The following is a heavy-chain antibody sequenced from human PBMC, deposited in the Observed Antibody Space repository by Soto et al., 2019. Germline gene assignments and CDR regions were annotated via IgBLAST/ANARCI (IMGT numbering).Heavy chain of an antibody. Sequence: PGGSLRLSCAASGFTFSSHWMHWVRQAPGKGLVWVSRINSDGSSTSYADSVKGRFTISRDNAKNTLYLQMNSLGAEDTAVYYCAKISDYCSSTSCYDPYYYYYYMDVWGKGTTVTVSS. CDR1: GFTFSSHW. D-gene: IGHD2-2*01. CDR2: INSDGSST. J-gene: IGHJ6*03. CDR3: AKISDYCSSTSCYDPYYYYYYMDV. V-gene: IGHV3-74*01.